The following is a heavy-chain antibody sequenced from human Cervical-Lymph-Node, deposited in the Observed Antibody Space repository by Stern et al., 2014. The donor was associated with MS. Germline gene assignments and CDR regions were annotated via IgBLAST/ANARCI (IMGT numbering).Heavy chain of an antibody. CDR1: GYTFSSYN. V-gene: IGHV1-8*01. CDR3: ARGHCSSDNCFDYYGLDV. CDR2: MNPKSGNT. Sequence: QVQLVQSGAEVKKPGASVSVSCKASGYTFSSYNINWVRQAPGLGLEWMGWMNPKSGNTGAEQKFQGRVTLTTTTSTKTAYMELSSLRPEDTAVYYCARGHCSSDNCFDYYGLDVWGQGTAVTVSS. D-gene: IGHD2-2*01. J-gene: IGHJ6*02.